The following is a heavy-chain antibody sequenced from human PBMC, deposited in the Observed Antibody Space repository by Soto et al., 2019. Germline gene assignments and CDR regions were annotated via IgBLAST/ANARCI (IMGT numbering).Heavy chain of an antibody. CDR1: GFTFSSYS. CDR2: ISSSSSTI. D-gene: IGHD6-13*01. J-gene: IGHJ4*02. CDR3: ASRGVAAAGTPLDY. Sequence: GGSLRLSCAASGFTFSSYSMNWVRQAPGKGLEWVSYISSSSSTIYYADSVKGRFTISRDNAKNSLYLQMNSLRDEDTAVYYCASRGVAAAGTPLDYXGQGTLVTVSS. V-gene: IGHV3-48*02.